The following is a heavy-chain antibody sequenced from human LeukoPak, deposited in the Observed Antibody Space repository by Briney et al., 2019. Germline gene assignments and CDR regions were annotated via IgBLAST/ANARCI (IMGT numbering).Heavy chain of an antibody. D-gene: IGHD1-14*01. J-gene: IGHJ3*02. Sequence: SETLSLTSTVSGGSISGYYWSWIRQPPGKGLEWIEQIYYSGSTNYNPSLKSRVTISVDTTNNHFSLKLSSMTAADTAVFYCARHGTGQKAFEIWGQGTMVTVSS. CDR1: GGSISGYY. CDR3: ARHGTGQKAFEI. V-gene: IGHV4-59*08. CDR2: IYYSGST.